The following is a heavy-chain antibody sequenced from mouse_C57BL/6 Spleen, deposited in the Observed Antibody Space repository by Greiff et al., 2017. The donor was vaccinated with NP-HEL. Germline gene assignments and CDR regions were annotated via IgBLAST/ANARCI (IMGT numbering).Heavy chain of an antibody. CDR3: ARVPYRGLLAWFAY. Sequence: QVQLQQPGTELVKPGASVKLSCKASGYTFTSYWMHWVKQRPGQGLEWIGNINPSNGGTNYNEKFKSKAALTVDKSSSTAYMQLSSLTSEDSAVYYCARVPYRGLLAWFAYWGQGTLVTVSA. D-gene: IGHD2-3*01. CDR1: GYTFTSYW. V-gene: IGHV1-53*01. CDR2: INPSNGGT. J-gene: IGHJ3*01.